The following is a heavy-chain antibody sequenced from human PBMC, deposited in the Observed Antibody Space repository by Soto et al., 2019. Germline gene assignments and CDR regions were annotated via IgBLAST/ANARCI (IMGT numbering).Heavy chain of an antibody. CDR2: ISAYNGNT. CDR1: GYKFTTYF. CDR3: ARKGYCSSTSCLWGSYYYGMYV. Sequence: GASVKVSCKASGYKFTTYFIHWVRQAPGQGLEWMGWISAYNGNTNYAQKLRGRVTMTTDTSTSTAYMELRSLRSDDTAVYYCARKGYCSSTSCLWGSYYYGMYVWGQGTTVTVSS. D-gene: IGHD2-2*01. V-gene: IGHV1-18*04. J-gene: IGHJ6*02.